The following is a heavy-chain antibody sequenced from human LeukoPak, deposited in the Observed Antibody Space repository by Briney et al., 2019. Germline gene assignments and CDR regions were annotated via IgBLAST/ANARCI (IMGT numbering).Heavy chain of an antibody. CDR3: ARDRKSYSSSWYSDFDY. CDR1: GFTFSSYA. V-gene: IGHV3-30-3*01. CDR2: ISYDGSNK. J-gene: IGHJ4*02. Sequence: GRSLRLSCAASGFTFSSYAMHWVRQAPGKGLEWVAVISYDGSNKYYADSVKGRFTISRDNSKNTLYLQMNSLRAEDTAVYYCARDRKSYSSSWYSDFDYWGQGTLVTVSS. D-gene: IGHD6-13*01.